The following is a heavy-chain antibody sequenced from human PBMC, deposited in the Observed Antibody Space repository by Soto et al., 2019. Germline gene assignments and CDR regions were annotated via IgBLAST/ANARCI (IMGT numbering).Heavy chain of an antibody. J-gene: IGHJ6*02. D-gene: IGHD3-10*01. CDR3: AGVGEGSGYYYGMDV. Sequence: QVQLVQSGAEVKKPGSSVKVSCKASGGTFSSYTISWVRQAPGQGLEWMGRIIPILGIANYAQKFQGRVTITADKSTSTAYMELSSLRSEDTAVYYCAGVGEGSGYYYGMDVWGQGPTVTVSS. V-gene: IGHV1-69*02. CDR2: IIPILGIA. CDR1: GGTFSSYT.